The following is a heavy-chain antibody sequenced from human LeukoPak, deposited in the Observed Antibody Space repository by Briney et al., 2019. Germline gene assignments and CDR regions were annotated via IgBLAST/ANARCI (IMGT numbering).Heavy chain of an antibody. D-gene: IGHD3-16*01. CDR2: IYYSGST. V-gene: IGHV4-59*08. J-gene: IGHJ4*02. CDR1: GGSISSYY. CDR3: ARRGPGGSIDN. Sequence: SETLSLTCTVSGGSISSYYWSWIRQPPGKGLEWIGYIYYSGSTNYNPSLKSRVTISVDTSKNQFSLKLNSVTAADTAVYYCARRGPGGSIDNWGQGTLVTVSS.